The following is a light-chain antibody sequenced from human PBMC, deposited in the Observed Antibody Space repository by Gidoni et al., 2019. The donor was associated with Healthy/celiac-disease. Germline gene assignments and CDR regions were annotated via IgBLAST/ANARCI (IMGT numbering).Light chain of an antibody. CDR3: QQYNSYT. CDR1: QSNSSW. Sequence: DIQMTQSPSTLSASVGDRVTITCRASQSNSSWLAWYQQKPGQAPKLLIYDASSLESGVPSRFSGSGSGTEFTLTISSLQPDDFATYYCQQYNSYTFGQGTKLEIK. V-gene: IGKV1-5*01. CDR2: DAS. J-gene: IGKJ2*01.